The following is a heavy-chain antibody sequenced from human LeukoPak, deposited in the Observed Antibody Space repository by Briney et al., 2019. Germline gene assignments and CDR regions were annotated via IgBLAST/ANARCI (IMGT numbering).Heavy chain of an antibody. Sequence: ASVKVSCKVSGYTLTELTMYCVRQAPGKGLGWMGDFFPEDGETIYAQKFHGRVTMTEDTSTDTAYMELSSLRSEDTAVYYCATSMYYYGSGSYPPLVYWGQGTLVTVSS. J-gene: IGHJ4*02. CDR3: ATSMYYYGSGSYPPLVY. CDR2: FFPEDGET. V-gene: IGHV1-24*01. D-gene: IGHD3-10*01. CDR1: GYTLTELT.